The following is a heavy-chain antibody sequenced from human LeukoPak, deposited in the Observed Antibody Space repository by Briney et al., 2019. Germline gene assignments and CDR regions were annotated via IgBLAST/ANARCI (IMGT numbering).Heavy chain of an antibody. Sequence: SETLSLTCTVSGGLISSFYWTWIRQPPGKGLEWIGYMNYNGRANYNPSLKSRVTISVDTSKNQFFLMLTSVTAADTAVYYCARHAFRGGSYYPWGQGTLVTVSS. D-gene: IGHD1-26*01. V-gene: IGHV4-59*08. CDR3: ARHAFRGGSYYP. J-gene: IGHJ5*02. CDR2: MNYNGRA. CDR1: GGLISSFY.